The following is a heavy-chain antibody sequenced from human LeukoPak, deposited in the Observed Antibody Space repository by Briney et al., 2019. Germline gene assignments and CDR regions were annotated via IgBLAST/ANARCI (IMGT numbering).Heavy chain of an antibody. V-gene: IGHV3-21*01. Sequence: GGSLRLTCAASGFTFSSYGMSWVRQAPGKGLEWVSSISSSSSYIYYADSVKGRFTISRDNAKNSLYLQMNSLRAEDTAVYYCAREYCSGGSRYSDAFDIWGQGTMVTVSS. CDR2: ISSSSSYI. CDR3: AREYCSGGSRYSDAFDI. CDR1: GFTFSSYG. D-gene: IGHD2-15*01. J-gene: IGHJ3*02.